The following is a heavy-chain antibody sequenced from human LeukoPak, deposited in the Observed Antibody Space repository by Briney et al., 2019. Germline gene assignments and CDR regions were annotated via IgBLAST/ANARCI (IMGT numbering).Heavy chain of an antibody. CDR1: RFTFSNYS. Sequence: GGSLRLSCAASRFTFSNYSIDWVRHAPGKGLEWVSVISGSGGNTYYADSVKGRFTISRDNSKNTVFLQMNSLRAEDTAVYYCAKGDGEPVHWYFDLWGRGTLVTVSS. D-gene: IGHD4-17*01. CDR2: ISGSGGNT. CDR3: AKGDGEPVHWYFDL. V-gene: IGHV3-23*01. J-gene: IGHJ2*01.